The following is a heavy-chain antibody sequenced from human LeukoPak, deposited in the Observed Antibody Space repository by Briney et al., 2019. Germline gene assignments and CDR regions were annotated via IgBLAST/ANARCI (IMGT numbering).Heavy chain of an antibody. CDR1: GYSFTSYD. CDR3: ARVSDGSGRYYYYYMDV. V-gene: IGHV1-8*01. D-gene: IGHD3-10*01. Sequence: ASVKVSCKASGYSFTSYDINWVRQATGQGLEWMGWMNPNSGNTGYAQKFQGRVTMTRNTSISTAYMELSRLRSDDTAVYYCARVSDGSGRYYYYYMDVWGKGTTVTVSS. CDR2: MNPNSGNT. J-gene: IGHJ6*03.